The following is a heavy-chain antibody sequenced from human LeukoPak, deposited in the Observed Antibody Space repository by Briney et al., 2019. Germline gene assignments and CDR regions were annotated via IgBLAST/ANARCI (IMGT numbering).Heavy chain of an antibody. CDR1: GFTFSSYA. V-gene: IGHV3-30-3*01. Sequence: QSGGSLRLSCAASGFTFSSYAMQWVRQAAGKGLEWVAVISYDGSNKYYANSVKGRFTISRDNSKNTLYLQMNSPRAEDTAVYYCAKDGPTKRNTVTRPDYWGQGTLVTVSS. D-gene: IGHD4-17*01. J-gene: IGHJ4*02. CDR2: ISYDGSNK. CDR3: AKDGPTKRNTVTRPDY.